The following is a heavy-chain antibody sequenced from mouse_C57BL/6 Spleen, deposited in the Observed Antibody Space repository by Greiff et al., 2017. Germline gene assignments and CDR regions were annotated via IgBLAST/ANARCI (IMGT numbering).Heavy chain of an antibody. CDR2: IYPGDGDT. V-gene: IGHV1-82*01. CDR3: ARNYGNSPWFAY. CDR1: GYAFSSSW. J-gene: IGHJ3*01. Sequence: QVQLQQSGPELVKPGASVKISCKASGYAFSSSWMNWVKQRPGKGLEWIGRIYPGDGDTNYNGKFKGKATLTADKSSGTAYMQLSSLTSEDSAVYFCARNYGNSPWFAYWGQGTLVTVSA. D-gene: IGHD2-1*01.